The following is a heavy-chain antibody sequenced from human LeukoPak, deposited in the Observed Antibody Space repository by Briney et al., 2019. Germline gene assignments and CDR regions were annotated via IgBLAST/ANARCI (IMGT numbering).Heavy chain of an antibody. CDR1: VGIFISYV. CDR2: IIPILGIA. D-gene: IGHD5-18*01. V-gene: IGHV1-69*04. CDR3: ARDQASFGPFDY. Sequence: SLRVSCKASVGIFISYVISWVRQAGGQRLEWMVRIIPILGIANYAQTFQGRVTITADKSTSTAYMELSSLRSEDTAVYYCARDQASFGPFDYWGRGTMVTVSS. J-gene: IGHJ4*02.